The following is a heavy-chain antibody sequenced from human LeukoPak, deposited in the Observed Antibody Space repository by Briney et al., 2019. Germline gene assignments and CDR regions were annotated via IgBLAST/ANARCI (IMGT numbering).Heavy chain of an antibody. CDR3: ARLPSSGYPFAC. V-gene: IGHV4-59*08. D-gene: IGHD3-22*01. CDR2: INYSGST. Sequence: SETLSLTCTVSGGSISSYYWSWIRQPPGKGLEWIGYINYSGSTNYNPSLKSRVTMSVDTSKNQFSLKLSSVTAADTAVYYCARLPSSGYPFACWGQGTLVTVSS. J-gene: IGHJ4*02. CDR1: GGSISSYY.